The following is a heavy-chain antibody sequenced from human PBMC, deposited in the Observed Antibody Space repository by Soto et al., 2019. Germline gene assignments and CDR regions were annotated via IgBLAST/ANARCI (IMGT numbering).Heavy chain of an antibody. V-gene: IGHV3-30-3*01. CDR2: ISYDGSNK. CDR3: ARGGEHDYGDYYFDY. Sequence: QVQLVESGGGVVQPGRSLRLSCAASGFTFSSYAMHWVCQAPGKGLEWVAVISYDGSNKYYADSVKGRFTISRDNSKNTLYLQMNSLRAEDTAVSYCARGGEHDYGDYYFDYWGQGTLVTVSS. CDR1: GFTFSSYA. J-gene: IGHJ4*02. D-gene: IGHD4-17*01.